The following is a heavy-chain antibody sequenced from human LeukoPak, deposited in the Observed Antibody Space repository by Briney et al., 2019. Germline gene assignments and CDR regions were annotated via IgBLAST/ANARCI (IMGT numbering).Heavy chain of an antibody. Sequence: ASVKVSCKASGYTFTGYYMHWVRQAPGQGLEWMGWISAYNGNTNYAQKLQGRVTMTTDTSTSTAYMELRSLRSDDTAVYYCAIAPITMVRGATPYYYYYYYMDVWGKGTTVTISS. J-gene: IGHJ6*03. CDR1: GYTFTGYY. CDR2: ISAYNGNT. V-gene: IGHV1-18*04. CDR3: AIAPITMVRGATPYYYYYYYMDV. D-gene: IGHD3-10*01.